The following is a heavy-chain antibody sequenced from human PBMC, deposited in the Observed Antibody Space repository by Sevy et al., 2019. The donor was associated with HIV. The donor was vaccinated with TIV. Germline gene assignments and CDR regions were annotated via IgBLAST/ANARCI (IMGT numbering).Heavy chain of an antibody. J-gene: IGHJ6*02. D-gene: IGHD6-6*01. CDR1: GFTFSSYA. CDR3: ARDRSEYSKYYYYGMDV. Sequence: GGSLRLSCAASGFTFSSYAMHWVRQAPGKGLEWVAVISYDGSNKYYADSVKGRFTISRDNSKNTLYLQMNSLRAEDTAVCYCARDRSEYSKYYYYGMDVWGQGTTVTVSS. CDR2: ISYDGSNK. V-gene: IGHV3-30-3*01.